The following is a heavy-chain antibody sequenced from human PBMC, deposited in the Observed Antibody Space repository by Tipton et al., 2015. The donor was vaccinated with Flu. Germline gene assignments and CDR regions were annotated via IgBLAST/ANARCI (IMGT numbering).Heavy chain of an antibody. CDR2: IYTSGST. CDR3: ARDFSHYYDSIGNDY. D-gene: IGHD3-22*01. V-gene: IGHV4-4*07. J-gene: IGHJ4*02. Sequence: TLSLTCTVSGGPISSNYWSWIRQPAGKGLEWIGRIYTSGSTNYNPSLKSRVTMSVDTSKNHFSLKLSSVTAADTAVYYCARDFSHYYDSIGNDYWGQGTLVTVSS. CDR1: GGPISSNY.